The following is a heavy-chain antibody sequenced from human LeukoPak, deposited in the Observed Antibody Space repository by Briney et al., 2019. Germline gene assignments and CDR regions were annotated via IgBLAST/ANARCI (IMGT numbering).Heavy chain of an antibody. CDR1: GGSISSSSYY. CDR2: IYYSGST. D-gene: IGHD2-2*01. J-gene: IGHJ3*02. Sequence: PSETLSLTCTVSGGSISSSSYYWGWIRQPPGKGLEWIGSIYYSGSTYYNPSLKSRVTISVDTSKNQFSLKLSSVTAADTAVYYCARAESTYDAFDIWGQGTMVTVSS. V-gene: IGHV4-39*07. CDR3: ARAESTYDAFDI.